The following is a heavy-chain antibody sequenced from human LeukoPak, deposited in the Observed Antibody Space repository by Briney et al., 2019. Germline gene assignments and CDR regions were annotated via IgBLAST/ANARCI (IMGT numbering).Heavy chain of an antibody. CDR3: AREQNYYYDSSGQTVFDY. V-gene: IGHV4-4*07. D-gene: IGHD3-22*01. J-gene: IGHJ4*02. CDR2: IYTSGST. CDR1: GGSISSYY. Sequence: SETLSLTCTVSGGSISSYYWSWIRQPAGKGLEWIGRIYTSGSTNYNPSLKSRVTISVDTSKNQFSLKLSSVTAADTAVYYCAREQNYYYDSSGQTVFDYWGQGTLVTVSS.